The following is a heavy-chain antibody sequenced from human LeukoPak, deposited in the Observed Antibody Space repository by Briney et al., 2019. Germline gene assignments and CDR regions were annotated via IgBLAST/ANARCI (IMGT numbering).Heavy chain of an antibody. CDR3: ARGVAVAGKSGWFDP. D-gene: IGHD6-19*01. CDR1: GYTFTSYY. Sequence: ASVTVSCTASGYTFTSYYMHWVRQAPGQGLEWMGLINPSGGSTSYAQKFQGRVTMTRDTSTSTVYMELSSLRSEDTAVYYCARGVAVAGKSGWFDPWGQGTLVTVSS. CDR2: INPSGGST. J-gene: IGHJ5*02. V-gene: IGHV1-46*01.